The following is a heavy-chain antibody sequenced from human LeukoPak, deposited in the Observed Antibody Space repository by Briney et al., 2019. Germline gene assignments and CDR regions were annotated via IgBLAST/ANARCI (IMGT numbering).Heavy chain of an antibody. CDR3: AKDIRYGDNGDY. J-gene: IGHJ4*02. V-gene: IGHV3-30*18. CDR2: ISYDGSNK. CDR1: GFTFSSYG. Sequence: PGGSLRLSCAASGFTFSSYGMHWVRQAPGKGLEWVAVISYDGSNKYYADSVKGRFTISRDNSKNTLYLQMNSLRAKDTAVYYCAKDIRYGDNGDYWGQGTLVTVSS. D-gene: IGHD4-17*01.